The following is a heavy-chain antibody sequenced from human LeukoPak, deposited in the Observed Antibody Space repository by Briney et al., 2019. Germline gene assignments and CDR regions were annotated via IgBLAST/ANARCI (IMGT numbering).Heavy chain of an antibody. CDR1: GLTFSSYS. D-gene: IGHD2/OR15-2a*01. CDR3: ARAVNPPAYFVFMDV. Sequence: GGSLRLSCAASGLTFSSYSVNWVRQAPGKGLEWVSSISSSSSYIYYADSVKGRFTISRDNAKNSLYLQMNSLRAEDTAVYYCARAVNPPAYFVFMDVWGKGTTVTVSS. V-gene: IGHV3-21*01. J-gene: IGHJ6*04. CDR2: ISSSSSYI.